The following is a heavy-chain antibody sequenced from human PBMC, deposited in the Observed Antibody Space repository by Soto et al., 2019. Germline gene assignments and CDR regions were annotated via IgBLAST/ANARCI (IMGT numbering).Heavy chain of an antibody. CDR3: ARGDCSGGNCYSAFGY. Sequence: PSETLSLTCAVSGGSISSADYYWSWIRQPPGKGLEWIGYIFHSGTNYYNPSLESRVTISVDTSKNHFSLNLSSVTAADTAVYYCARGDCSGGNCYSAFGYWGQGTLVTVSS. CDR1: GGSISSADYY. D-gene: IGHD2-15*01. V-gene: IGHV4-30-4*01. J-gene: IGHJ4*02. CDR2: IFHSGTN.